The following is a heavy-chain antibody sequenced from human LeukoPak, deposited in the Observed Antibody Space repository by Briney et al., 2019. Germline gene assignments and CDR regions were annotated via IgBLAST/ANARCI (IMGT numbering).Heavy chain of an antibody. D-gene: IGHD3-22*01. CDR2: IYTSGST. Sequence: PSETLSLTCTVSGGSISSYYWSWIRQPAGKGLEWIGRIYTSGSTNYNPSLKSRVTMSVDTSKNQFSLKLSSVTAADTAVYYCARDRTYYYDSSGYYGVDYWGQGTLVTVSS. CDR1: GGSISSYY. V-gene: IGHV4-4*07. J-gene: IGHJ4*02. CDR3: ARDRTYYYDSSGYYGVDY.